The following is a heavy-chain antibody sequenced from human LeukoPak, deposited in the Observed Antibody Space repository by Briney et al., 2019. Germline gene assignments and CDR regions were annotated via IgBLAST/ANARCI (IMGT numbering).Heavy chain of an antibody. CDR1: GFTFSSYG. J-gene: IGHJ4*02. V-gene: IGHV3-30*18. CDR2: ISYDGSNK. Sequence: GGSLRLSCAASGFTFSSYGMHWVRQAPGKELEWVAVISYDGSNKYYADSVKGRFTTSRDNSKNTLYLQMNSLRAEDTAVYYCAKEAALLWFGESNFDYWGQGTLVTVSS. CDR3: AKEAALLWFGESNFDY. D-gene: IGHD3-10*01.